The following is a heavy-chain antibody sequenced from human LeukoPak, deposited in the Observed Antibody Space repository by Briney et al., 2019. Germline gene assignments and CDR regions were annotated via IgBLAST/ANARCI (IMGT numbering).Heavy chain of an antibody. Sequence: GGSLRLSCAASGFTFSSYWMTWVRQAPGKGLEWVANIEQDGREKYYVDSVKGRFTISRDNAKNSLFLQMNSLRAEDTAVYYGARDLGYDSSSYYYWGQGTLVTVSS. V-gene: IGHV3-7*01. CDR1: GFTFSSYW. J-gene: IGHJ4*02. CDR2: IEQDGREK. D-gene: IGHD3-22*01. CDR3: ARDLGYDSSSYYY.